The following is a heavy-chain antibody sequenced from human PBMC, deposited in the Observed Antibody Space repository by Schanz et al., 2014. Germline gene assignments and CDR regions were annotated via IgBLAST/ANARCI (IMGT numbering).Heavy chain of an antibody. CDR2: ISGGGGTT. CDR1: GFTLSNYA. V-gene: IGHV3-23*04. Sequence: EVQLVESGGGLVKPGGSLRLSCAASGFTLSNYAMSWVRQAPGKGLEWVSAISGGGGTTYYADSVKGRFTISRDNSKNTLYLQMNSLRAEDTAVYYCARPALWFGDNCFDPWGQGTLVTVSS. J-gene: IGHJ5*02. D-gene: IGHD3-10*01. CDR3: ARPALWFGDNCFDP.